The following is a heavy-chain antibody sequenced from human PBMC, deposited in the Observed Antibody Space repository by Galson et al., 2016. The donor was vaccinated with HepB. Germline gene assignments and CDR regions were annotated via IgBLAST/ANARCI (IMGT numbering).Heavy chain of an antibody. V-gene: IGHV3-33*01. CDR1: GFTFSNYG. Sequence: SLRLSCAASGFTFSNYGIHWVRQAPGKGLEWVAVIWNDGKNKQYADSVKGRFTISRDNAKNSLYLQMNSLRDEDTAVYYCARVDEGYYYLIDYWGQGTLVTVSS. D-gene: IGHD3-22*01. J-gene: IGHJ4*02. CDR2: IWNDGKNK. CDR3: ARVDEGYYYLIDY.